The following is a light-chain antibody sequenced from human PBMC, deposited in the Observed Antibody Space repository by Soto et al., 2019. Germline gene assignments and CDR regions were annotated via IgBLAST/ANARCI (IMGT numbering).Light chain of an antibody. J-gene: IGLJ1*01. Sequence: QSVLTQPPSASGSPGQSVTISCTGAGTDVGQYNYVSWYQQHPGKAPKLLIHHVSRRPSGVPARFSGSKSGNTASLTVSGLQTEDEADYYCSSYTSIIPYVFGTGTKVTVL. CDR3: SSYTSIIPYV. CDR1: GTDVGQYNY. V-gene: IGLV2-8*01. CDR2: HVS.